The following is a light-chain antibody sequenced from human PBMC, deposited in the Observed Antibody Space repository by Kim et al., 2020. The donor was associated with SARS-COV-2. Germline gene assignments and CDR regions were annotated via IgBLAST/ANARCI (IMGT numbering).Light chain of an antibody. CDR2: DVT. J-gene: IGLJ2*01. V-gene: IGLV2-14*03. Sequence: GQSITISCTGTSGDVGGYNYVSWYQHHPGKAPKLMIYDVTHRPSGVSNRFSGSKSGNTASLTISGLQAEDEADYYCSSYTSSSTLVFGGGTQLTVL. CDR3: SSYTSSSTLV. CDR1: SGDVGGYNY.